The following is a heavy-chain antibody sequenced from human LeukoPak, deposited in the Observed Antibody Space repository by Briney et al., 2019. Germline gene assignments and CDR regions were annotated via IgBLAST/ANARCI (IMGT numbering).Heavy chain of an antibody. CDR2: IYYSGST. CDR1: GGSISSSSYY. Sequence: PSETLSLTCTVSGGSISSSSYYWGWIRQHPGKGLEWIGSIYYSGSTYYNPSLKSRVTISVDTSKNQFSLKLSSVTAADTAVYYCARDLSISSTSCPSHWGQGTLVTVSS. V-gene: IGHV4-39*07. D-gene: IGHD2-2*01. CDR3: ARDLSISSTSCPSH. J-gene: IGHJ4*02.